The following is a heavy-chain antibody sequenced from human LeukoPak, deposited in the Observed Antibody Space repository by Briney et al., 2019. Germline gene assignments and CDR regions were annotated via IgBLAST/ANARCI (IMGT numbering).Heavy chain of an antibody. CDR1: GFTFSSYS. D-gene: IGHD4-11*01. CDR3: ARGATTGRYYYMDV. CDR2: ISSSSSYI. V-gene: IGHV3-21*01. Sequence: SGGSLRLSCAASGFTFSSYSMNWVRQAPGKGLEWVSSISSSSSYIYYADSVKGRFTISRDNAKNSLYLQMNSLRAEDTAVYYCARGATTGRYYYMDVWGKGTTVTVSS. J-gene: IGHJ6*03.